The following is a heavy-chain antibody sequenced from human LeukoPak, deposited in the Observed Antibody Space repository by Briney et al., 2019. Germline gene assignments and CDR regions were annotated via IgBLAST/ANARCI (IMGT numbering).Heavy chain of an antibody. V-gene: IGHV3-30*02. CDR1: GFTFNDYS. CDR3: AKDLWGSIAARNWFDP. CDR2: IRYDGSNK. D-gene: IGHD6-6*01. J-gene: IGHJ5*02. Sequence: PGGSLRLSCAASGFTFNDYSMIWVRQAPGTGLEWVAFIRYDGSNKYYADSVKGRFTISRDNSKNTLYLQMNSLRAEDTAVYYCAKDLWGSIAARNWFDPWGQGTLVTVSS.